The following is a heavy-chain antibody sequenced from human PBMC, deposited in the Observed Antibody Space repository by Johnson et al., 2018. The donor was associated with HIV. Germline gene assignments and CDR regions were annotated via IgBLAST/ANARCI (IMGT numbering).Heavy chain of an antibody. D-gene: IGHD2-21*02. Sequence: QLVESGGGVVQPGRSLRLSCAASGFTFDDYAMHWVRQAPGKGLEWVSGISWNSGSIGYADSVKGRFTISRDNAKNSLYLQMNSLRAEDTAVYYCVKDWPRWVLTADAFDVWGPGTMVTVSS. CDR3: VKDWPRWVLTADAFDV. CDR2: ISWNSGSI. J-gene: IGHJ3*01. CDR1: GFTFDDYA. V-gene: IGHV3-9*01.